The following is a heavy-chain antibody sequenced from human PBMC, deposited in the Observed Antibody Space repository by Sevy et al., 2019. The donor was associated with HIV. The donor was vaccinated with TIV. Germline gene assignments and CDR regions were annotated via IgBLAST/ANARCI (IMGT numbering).Heavy chain of an antibody. J-gene: IGHJ3*02. CDR3: ARLGYCSSSTCSDAFDI. V-gene: IGHV4-38-2*01. Sequence: SETPSLTCAVSGYSISSGYYWGWIRQPPGKGLEWIGSIYHSGGTYYNPSLKSRVTMSVDTSKNQLSLRLSSVTAADTAVYHCARLGYCSSSTCSDAFDIWGQGTVVTVSS. CDR2: IYHSGGT. D-gene: IGHD2-2*01. CDR1: GYSISSGYY.